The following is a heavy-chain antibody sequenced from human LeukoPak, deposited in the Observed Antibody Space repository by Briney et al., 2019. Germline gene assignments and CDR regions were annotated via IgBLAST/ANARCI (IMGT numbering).Heavy chain of an antibody. D-gene: IGHD6-25*01. CDR3: ARGESEISGAFDI. J-gene: IGHJ3*02. Sequence: SETLSLTCAVYGGSFSDDYWSWIRQPPGKGLEWIGEINHSGSTNYNPSLKSRVTISVDTSKNQFSLKLSSVTAADTAVYYCARGESEISGAFDIWGQGTMVTVSS. V-gene: IGHV4-34*01. CDR1: GGSFSDDY. CDR2: INHSGST.